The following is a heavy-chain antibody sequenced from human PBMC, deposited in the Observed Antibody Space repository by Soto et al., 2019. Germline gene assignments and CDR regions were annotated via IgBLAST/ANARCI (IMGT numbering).Heavy chain of an antibody. CDR1: GFTFSSYA. Sequence: PGGSLRLSCAASGFTFSSYAMSWVRQAPGKGLEWVSAISGSGVSTYYADSVKGRFTISRDNAKNTVYLQMNSLRGEDTAVYYCTRDLTQDTGPCGQGTQVTVSS. D-gene: IGHD2-8*02. CDR3: TRDLTQDTGP. J-gene: IGHJ5*02. V-gene: IGHV3-23*01. CDR2: ISGSGVST.